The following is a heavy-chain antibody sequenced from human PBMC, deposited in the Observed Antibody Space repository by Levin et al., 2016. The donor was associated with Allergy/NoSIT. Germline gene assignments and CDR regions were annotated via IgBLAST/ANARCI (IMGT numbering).Heavy chain of an antibody. J-gene: IGHJ6*03. Sequence: WIRQPPGKGLEWVTLISSDATNKYTADSVKGRFTSSRDNSKSTLYLQMNTLRPEDTAVYYCVIDGAVSGVPPAIPHFHYYMGVWGKGTTVTVSS. V-gene: IGHV3-30-3*01. D-gene: IGHD2-2*01. CDR2: ISSDATNK. CDR3: VIDGAVSGVPPAIPHFHYYMGV.